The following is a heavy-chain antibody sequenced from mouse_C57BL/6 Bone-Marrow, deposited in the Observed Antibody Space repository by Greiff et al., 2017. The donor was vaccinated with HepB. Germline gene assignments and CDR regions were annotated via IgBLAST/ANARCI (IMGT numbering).Heavy chain of an antibody. CDR2: IDPSDSYT. Sequence: QVQLQQSGAELVRPGTSVKLSCKASGYTFTSYWMHWVKQRPGQGLEWIGVIDPSDSYTNYNQKFKGKATLTVDTSSSTAYMQLSSLTSEDSAVYYCARWGLLRRWFAYWGQGTLVTVSA. J-gene: IGHJ3*01. CDR3: ARWGLLRRWFAY. D-gene: IGHD1-1*01. V-gene: IGHV1-59*01. CDR1: GYTFTSYW.